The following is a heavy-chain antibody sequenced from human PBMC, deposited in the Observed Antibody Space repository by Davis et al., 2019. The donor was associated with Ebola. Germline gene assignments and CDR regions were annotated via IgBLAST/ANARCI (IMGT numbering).Heavy chain of an antibody. J-gene: IGHJ6*03. CDR1: GYSFTSYW. V-gene: IGHV5-51*01. D-gene: IGHD1/OR15-1a*01. Sequence: KVSCKGSGYSFTSYWIGWVRQMPGKGLEWMGIIYPGDSDTRYSPSFQGQVTISADKSICTAYLQWSSLKASDTAMYYCARHGGRTIRKYYYYYMDVWGKGTTVTVSS. CDR3: ARHGGRTIRKYYYYYMDV. CDR2: IYPGDSDT.